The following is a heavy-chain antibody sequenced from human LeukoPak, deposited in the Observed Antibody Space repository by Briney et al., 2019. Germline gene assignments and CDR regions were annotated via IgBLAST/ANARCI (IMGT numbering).Heavy chain of an antibody. J-gene: IGHJ5*02. CDR3: ARGPRFGELLWHWFDP. V-gene: IGHV4-38-2*02. Sequence: PSETLSLTCTVSGYSISSGHYWGWIRQPPGKGLEWIGSMYHSGSTYYNPPLKSLATISEDTSKNQFSLKLRSVTAADTAVYYCARGPRFGELLWHWFDPWGQGTLVTVSS. CDR2: MYHSGST. CDR1: GYSISSGHY. D-gene: IGHD3-10*01.